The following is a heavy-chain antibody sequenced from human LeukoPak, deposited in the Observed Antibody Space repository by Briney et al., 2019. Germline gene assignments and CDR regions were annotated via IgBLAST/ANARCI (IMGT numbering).Heavy chain of an antibody. CDR1: GSSFTSYW. CDR3: ARRGNYGDY. D-gene: IGHD3-16*01. CDR2: SFPGDSDT. Sequence: GASLQISCKGSGSSFTSYWIGWVRRLPGKGLEWMGMSFPGDSDTRYSPAFQGQVTISADKSISTAYLQWSSLKASDTAMYYCARRGNYGDYWGQGTLVTVSS. J-gene: IGHJ4*02. V-gene: IGHV5-51*01.